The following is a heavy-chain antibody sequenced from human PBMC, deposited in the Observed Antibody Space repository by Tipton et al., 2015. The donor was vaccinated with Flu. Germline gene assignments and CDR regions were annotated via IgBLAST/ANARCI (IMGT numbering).Heavy chain of an antibody. D-gene: IGHD2-15*01. CDR3: ARSYCSGGSCYLAFDI. V-gene: IGHV4-59*12. CDR1: GGSISSYY. Sequence: TLSLTCTVSGGSISSYYWSWIRQPPGKGLEWIGYIYYSGSTNYNPSLKSRVTISVDTSKNQFSLKLSSVTAADTAVYYCARSYCSGGSCYLAFDIWGQGTMVTVSS. CDR2: IYYSGST. J-gene: IGHJ3*02.